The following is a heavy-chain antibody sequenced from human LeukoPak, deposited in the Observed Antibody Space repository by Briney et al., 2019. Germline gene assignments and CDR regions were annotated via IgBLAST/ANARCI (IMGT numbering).Heavy chain of an antibody. V-gene: IGHV1-18*01. Sequence: GASVKVSCKASGYTFTSYGICWVRQAPGQGLEWMGWISAYNGNTNYAQKLQGRVTMTTDTSTSTAYMELRSLRSDDTAVYYCARGRSGTYYDILTGYYYYYGMDVRGQGTTVTVSS. CDR2: ISAYNGNT. D-gene: IGHD3-9*01. J-gene: IGHJ6*02. CDR3: ARGRSGTYYDILTGYYYYYGMDV. CDR1: GYTFTSYG.